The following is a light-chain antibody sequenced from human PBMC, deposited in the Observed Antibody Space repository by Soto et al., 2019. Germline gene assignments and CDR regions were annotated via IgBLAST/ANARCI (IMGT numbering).Light chain of an antibody. V-gene: IGKV3-20*01. Sequence: IVLTQSPRTLPFSPGERFTLSCQPSQSVSRNYLAWYQQTSGQAPRLLIYDASKRPGGIPDKFIGGGSGTDFTLTISRLEPEDFAVYFCQQYGETPWTFGPGTKVDIK. CDR3: QQYGETPWT. CDR1: QSVSRNY. J-gene: IGKJ1*01. CDR2: DAS.